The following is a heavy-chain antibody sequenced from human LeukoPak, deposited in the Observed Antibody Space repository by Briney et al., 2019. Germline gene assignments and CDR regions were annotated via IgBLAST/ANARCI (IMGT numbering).Heavy chain of an antibody. J-gene: IGHJ4*02. Sequence: GGSLRLSCAASGFTFSSYAMYWVRQAPGKGLEWVAFIRYDGNKKYYADSVKDRFTISRDNSRNTVYLQMNSLTSEDTAVYYCAKLLLETGGIGEEFDYWGQGTLVTVSS. CDR3: AKLLLETGGIGEEFDY. V-gene: IGHV3-30*02. CDR1: GFTFSSYA. D-gene: IGHD1-26*01. CDR2: IRYDGNKK.